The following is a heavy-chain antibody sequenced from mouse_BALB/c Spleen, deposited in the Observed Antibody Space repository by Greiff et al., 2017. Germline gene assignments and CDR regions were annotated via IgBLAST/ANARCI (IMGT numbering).Heavy chain of an antibody. V-gene: IGHV1-7*01. J-gene: IGHJ2*01. D-gene: IGHD3-1*01. Sequence: QVQLQQSGAELAKPGASVKMSCKASGYTFTSYWMHWVKQRPGQGLEWIGYINPSTGYTEYNQKFKDKATLTADKSSSTAYMQLRSLTSEDSAVYYCTRSGSSSFDYWGQGTTLTVSS. CDR3: TRSGSSSFDY. CDR2: INPSTGYT. CDR1: GYTFTSYW.